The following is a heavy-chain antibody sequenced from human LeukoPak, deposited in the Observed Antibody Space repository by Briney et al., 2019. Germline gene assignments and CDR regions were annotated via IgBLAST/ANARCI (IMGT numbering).Heavy chain of an antibody. D-gene: IGHD3-22*01. J-gene: IGHJ4*02. Sequence: PGGSLRLSCAASGFTFSSYWMSWVRQAPGKGLEWVANIKQDGSEKYYVDSVKGRFTISRDNAKNSLYLQMNSLRAEDTAVYYCARDGRGPYYYDSSGQIAPHGYWGQGTLVTVSS. CDR1: GFTFSSYW. CDR3: ARDGRGPYYYDSSGQIAPHGY. V-gene: IGHV3-7*01. CDR2: IKQDGSEK.